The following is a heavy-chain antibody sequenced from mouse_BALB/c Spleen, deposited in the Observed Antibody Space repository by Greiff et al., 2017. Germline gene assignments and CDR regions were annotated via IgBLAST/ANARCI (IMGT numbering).Heavy chain of an antibody. Sequence: EVQLVESGGGLVKPGGSLKLSCAASGFAFSSYDMSWVRQTPEKRLEWVAYISSGGGSTYYPDTVKGRFTISRDNAKNTLYLQMSSLKSEDTAMYYCARHTSLLRQSWFAYWGQGTLVTVSA. CDR3: ARHTSLLRQSWFAY. CDR1: GFAFSSYD. J-gene: IGHJ3*01. CDR2: ISSGGGST. D-gene: IGHD1-2*01. V-gene: IGHV5-12-1*01.